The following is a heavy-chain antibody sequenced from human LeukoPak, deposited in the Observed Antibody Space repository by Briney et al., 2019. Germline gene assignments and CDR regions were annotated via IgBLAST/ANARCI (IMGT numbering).Heavy chain of an antibody. CDR2: ISAYNGNT. V-gene: IGHV1-18*01. J-gene: IGHJ4*02. CDR1: GYTFTSQG. CDR3: ARAEAGSSWDYFDY. Sequence: ASVKVSCKASGYTFTSQGISWVRQAPGQGLEWMGWISAYNGNTNYAQKVQGRVTMTTDTSTSTAHMELRSLRADDTAVYYCARAEAGSSWDYFDYWGQGTLVTVSS. D-gene: IGHD6-13*01.